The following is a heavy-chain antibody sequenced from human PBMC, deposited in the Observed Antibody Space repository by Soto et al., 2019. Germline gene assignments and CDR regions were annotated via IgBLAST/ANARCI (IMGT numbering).Heavy chain of an antibody. CDR3: ARDGVTMVRGVIGWWFDP. D-gene: IGHD3-10*01. J-gene: IGHJ5*02. CDR1: GYTFTSYA. CDR2: INAGNGNT. V-gene: IGHV1-3*01. Sequence: EASVKVSCKASGYTFTSYAMHWVRQAPGQRLEWMGWINAGNGNTKYSQKFQGRVTITRDTSASTAYMELSSLRSEDTAVYYCARDGVTMVRGVIGWWFDPWGQGTLVTVSS.